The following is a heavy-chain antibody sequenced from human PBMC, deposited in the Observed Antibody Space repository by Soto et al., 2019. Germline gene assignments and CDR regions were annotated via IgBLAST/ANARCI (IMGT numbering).Heavy chain of an antibody. J-gene: IGHJ6*02. Sequence: SETLSLTCAVYGGSFSGYYWSWIRQPPGKGLEWIGEINHSGSTNYNPSLKSRVTISVDTSKNQFSLKLSSVTAADTAVYYCARGHGRRLLEWLLHRYYYGMTSGAKGPRSPSP. CDR2: INHSGST. CDR3: ARGHGRRLLEWLLHRYYYGMTS. D-gene: IGHD3-3*01. V-gene: IGHV4-34*01. CDR1: GGSFSGYY.